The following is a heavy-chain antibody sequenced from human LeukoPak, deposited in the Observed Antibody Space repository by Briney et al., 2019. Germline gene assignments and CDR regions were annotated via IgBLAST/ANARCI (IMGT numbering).Heavy chain of an antibody. CDR3: ARDGGYGSGAFDI. D-gene: IGHD3-10*01. CDR1: GGSISSYY. Sequence: SETLSLTCTVSGGSISSYYWSWIRQPPGKGLEWVGYIYYSGSTNYNPSIKRRLTISVDTSKNQFSLKLSSVTAADTAVYYCARDGGYGSGAFDIWGQGTMVTVSS. J-gene: IGHJ3*02. CDR2: IYYSGST. V-gene: IGHV4-59*01.